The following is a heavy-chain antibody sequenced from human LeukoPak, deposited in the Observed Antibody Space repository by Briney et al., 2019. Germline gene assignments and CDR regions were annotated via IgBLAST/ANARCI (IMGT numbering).Heavy chain of an antibody. CDR1: GGSISTYY. Sequence: SETLSLACTVSGGSISTYYWSWIRQTPGKGLEWIGYIYYSGITNYNPSLKSRVTISVDTSKNQFSLKLSSVTAADTAVYYCARDGTLAYCGGDCYSDAFDIWGQGTTVTVSS. V-gene: IGHV4-59*01. CDR2: IYYSGIT. D-gene: IGHD2-21*02. J-gene: IGHJ3*02. CDR3: ARDGTLAYCGGDCYSDAFDI.